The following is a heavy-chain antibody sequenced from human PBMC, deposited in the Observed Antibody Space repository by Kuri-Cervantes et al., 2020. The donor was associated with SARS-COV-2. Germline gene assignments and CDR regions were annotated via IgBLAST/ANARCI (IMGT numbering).Heavy chain of an antibody. CDR1: GGSFSGYY. J-gene: IGHJ4*02. Sequence: ESLKISCAVYGGSFSGYYWSWIRQPPGKGLGWIGYIYYTGSTNYNPSLKSRVTISVDTSKNQFSLKLSSVTAADTAVYYCARGYSSGWTIDYWGQGTLVTVSS. D-gene: IGHD6-19*01. CDR2: IYYTGST. CDR3: ARGYSSGWTIDY. V-gene: IGHV4-34*01.